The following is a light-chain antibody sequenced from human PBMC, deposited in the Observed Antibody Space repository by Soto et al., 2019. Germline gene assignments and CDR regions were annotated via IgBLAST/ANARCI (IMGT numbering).Light chain of an antibody. Sequence: DIVITQTPLSLPFTPLDPSSISCRSSQSLLHSNGYNYLDWYLQKPGQSPQLLIYLGSNRASGVPDRFSGSGSGTDFTLKISRVEAEDVGVYYCMQALQTWTFGQGTKVDI. CDR3: MQALQTWT. CDR1: QSLLHSNGYNY. J-gene: IGKJ1*01. CDR2: LGS. V-gene: IGKV2-28*01.